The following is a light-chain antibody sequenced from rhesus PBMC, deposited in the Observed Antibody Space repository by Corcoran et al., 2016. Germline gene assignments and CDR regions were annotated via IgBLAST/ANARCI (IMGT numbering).Light chain of an antibody. V-gene: IGKV1-18*01. Sequence: DIQMTQSPSSLSASVGDRVTITCRANQGITNSLAWYQQKPGEPPNLLIYEASSLQGRIPSRFSGSGSGTDFTLTISSLQPEDFATYYCQQYYKTPYSFGQGTKVEIK. CDR3: QQYYKTPYS. J-gene: IGKJ2*01. CDR2: EAS. CDR1: QGITNS.